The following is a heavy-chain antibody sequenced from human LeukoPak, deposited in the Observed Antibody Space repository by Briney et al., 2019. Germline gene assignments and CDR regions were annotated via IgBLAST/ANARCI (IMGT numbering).Heavy chain of an antibody. CDR1: GDSVSSNSAA. Sequence: SQTLSLTCAISGDSVSSNSAAWNWIRQSRSRGLEWLGRTYHRSKWYSDSGVSLKGRITINPDTSKNQFSLQLNSVAPEDTAVYYWARGFDWLLSSYFDCWGQGTLVTVSS. J-gene: IGHJ4*02. D-gene: IGHD3-9*01. CDR3: ARGFDWLLSSYFDC. CDR2: TYHRSKWYS. V-gene: IGHV6-1*01.